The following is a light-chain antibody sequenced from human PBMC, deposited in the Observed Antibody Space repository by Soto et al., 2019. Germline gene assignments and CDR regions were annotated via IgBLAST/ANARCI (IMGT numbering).Light chain of an antibody. Sequence: QSALTQPRSVSGSPGQSVTISCTGTDSDVGAYNYVSWYQQYPGEAPKRMIYDVTKRPSGVPGRFSGAKSGNTASLTISGLQPEDEADYYCCSYGGSYAPYVFGTGTKVTVL. CDR3: CSYGGSYAPYV. CDR1: DSDVGAYNY. J-gene: IGLJ1*01. V-gene: IGLV2-11*01. CDR2: DVT.